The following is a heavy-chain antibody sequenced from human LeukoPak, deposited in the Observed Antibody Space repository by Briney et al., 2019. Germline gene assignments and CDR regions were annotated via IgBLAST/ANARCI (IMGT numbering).Heavy chain of an antibody. Sequence: PGGSLRLSCAASGFTFSSYGMHWVRQAPGKGLEWVASIRYDGDDEYYADSVKGRFTISRDNSKNTLYLQMNSLRPEDTAVYYCAKVLSKGGGYYLTDYWGQGTLVTVSS. D-gene: IGHD3-22*01. J-gene: IGHJ4*02. CDR2: IRYDGDDE. CDR1: GFTFSSYG. CDR3: AKVLSKGGGYYLTDY. V-gene: IGHV3-30*02.